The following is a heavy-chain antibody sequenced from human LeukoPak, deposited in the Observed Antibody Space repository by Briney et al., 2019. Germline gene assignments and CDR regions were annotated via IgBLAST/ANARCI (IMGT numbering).Heavy chain of an antibody. CDR1: GGSISSGSYY. Sequence: PSQTLSLTCTVSGGSISSGSYYWSWIRQPAGKGLEWIGRFYTSGSTDYNPSLKSRVTISIDTSKNQFSLKLSSVTAADTAVYYCARFSPRAMGNYLDFWGQGTLVTVSS. CDR3: ARFSPRAMGNYLDF. V-gene: IGHV4-61*02. D-gene: IGHD7-27*01. J-gene: IGHJ4*02. CDR2: FYTSGST.